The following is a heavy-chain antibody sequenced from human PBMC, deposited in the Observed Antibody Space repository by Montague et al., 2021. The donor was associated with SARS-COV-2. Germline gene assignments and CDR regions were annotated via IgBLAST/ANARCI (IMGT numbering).Heavy chain of an antibody. CDR2: KKHPGGT. J-gene: IGHJ4*02. Sequence: KKHPGGTHYNPSLKSRVTISIDMSKNQFSLNLESVTAADTAVYYCARPVSSIWHRFEYWGQGTLVTVSA. V-gene: IGHV4-34*01. D-gene: IGHD2-2*01. CDR3: ARPVSSIWHRFEY.